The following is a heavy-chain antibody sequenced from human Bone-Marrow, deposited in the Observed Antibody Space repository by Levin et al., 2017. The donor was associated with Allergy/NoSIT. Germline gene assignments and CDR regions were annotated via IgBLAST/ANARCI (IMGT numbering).Heavy chain of an antibody. CDR1: GSILSGSD. Sequence: GESLKISCSTSGSILSGSDINWVRQAPGQGLQWMGWISRNSGNTGYAQKFQGRVTLTRNTAKSIFYMELSSLTSEDTAVYYCARARGATDFDTWGQGTLVTVSS. J-gene: IGHJ4*02. V-gene: IGHV1-8*01. CDR2: ISRNSGNT. D-gene: IGHD1-26*01. CDR3: ARARGATDFDT.